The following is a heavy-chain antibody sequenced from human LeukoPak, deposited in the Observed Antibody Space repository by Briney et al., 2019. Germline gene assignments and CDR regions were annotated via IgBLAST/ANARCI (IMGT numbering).Heavy chain of an antibody. CDR2: INHSGST. Sequence: SETLSLTCTVSGGSISSSGYYWSWIRQPPGKGLEWIGEINHSGSTNYNPSLKSRVTISVDTSKNQFSLKLSSVTAADTAVYYCARDDSSGYFDYWGQGTLVTVSS. J-gene: IGHJ4*02. CDR3: ARDDSSGYFDY. V-gene: IGHV4-39*07. CDR1: GGSISSSGYY. D-gene: IGHD3-22*01.